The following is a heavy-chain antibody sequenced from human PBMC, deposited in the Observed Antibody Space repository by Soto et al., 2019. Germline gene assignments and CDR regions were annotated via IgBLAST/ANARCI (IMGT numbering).Heavy chain of an antibody. Sequence: QVHLVQSGAEVTKAGSSVKVSCKASGGTFGSHAFSWVRQAPGQGLEWVGGIIPIFETANYAQEFQGRVTISADESTNTVILKLNNLRSDDTAIYFCAIGDRSSWIGNHWGPGTQVTVS. CDR3: AIGDRSSWIGNH. D-gene: IGHD3-10*01. J-gene: IGHJ4*02. CDR2: IIPIFETA. CDR1: GGTFGSHA. V-gene: IGHV1-69*01.